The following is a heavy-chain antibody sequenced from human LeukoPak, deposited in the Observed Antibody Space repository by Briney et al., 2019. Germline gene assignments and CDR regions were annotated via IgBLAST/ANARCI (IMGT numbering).Heavy chain of an antibody. D-gene: IGHD6-13*01. V-gene: IGHV4-34*01. J-gene: IGHJ4*02. Sequence: SETLSLTCAVYGGSFRGYYWSWIRQPPGKGLEWMGEINHSGSTNYNPSLKSRVTISVDTSKNQFSLKLSSVTAADTAVYYCARARYSSSWFSRPFDYWGQGTLVTVSS. CDR1: GGSFRGYY. CDR2: INHSGST. CDR3: ARARYSSSWFSRPFDY.